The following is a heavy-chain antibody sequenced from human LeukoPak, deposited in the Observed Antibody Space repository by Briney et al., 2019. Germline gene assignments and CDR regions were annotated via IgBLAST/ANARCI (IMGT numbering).Heavy chain of an antibody. CDR1: GGSISDDS. CDR3: AGDKPYNAFDI. V-gene: IGHV4-59*01. Sequence: SETLSLTCTVSGGSISDDSWTWIRQPPGKGLDWIGSIFDIGSITYNPSLRSRLTISVETSKNRISLKLSSVTAADTAVYYCAGDKPYNAFDIWGQGTMVTVSS. J-gene: IGHJ3*02. D-gene: IGHD1-14*01. CDR2: IFDIGSI.